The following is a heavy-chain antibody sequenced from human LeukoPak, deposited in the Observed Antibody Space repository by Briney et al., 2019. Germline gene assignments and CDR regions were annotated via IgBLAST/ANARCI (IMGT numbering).Heavy chain of an antibody. CDR1: GYTFTGYY. Sequence: ASVKASCKASGYTFTGYYMHWVRQAPGQGLEWMGWINPNSGGTNYAQKFQGRVTMTRDTSISTAYMELSRLRSDDTAVYYCARVPVYDFWSGYLGEDFDYWGQGTLVTVSS. D-gene: IGHD3-3*01. J-gene: IGHJ4*02. CDR2: INPNSGGT. V-gene: IGHV1-2*02. CDR3: ARVPVYDFWSGYLGEDFDY.